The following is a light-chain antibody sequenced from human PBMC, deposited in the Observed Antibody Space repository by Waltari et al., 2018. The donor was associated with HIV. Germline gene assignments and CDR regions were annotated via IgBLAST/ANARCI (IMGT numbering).Light chain of an antibody. Sequence: QSALTQPPSASGSPGQSVTISCTGTSSHVGGYNYVSWYQQRPGKTPKLMIYGVSKGPAGVPDRLAGSGSGKTASLTVSGLQAEDEADYYCSSYTGSDNLVFGGGTKLTVL. CDR3: SSYTGSDNLV. V-gene: IGLV2-8*01. CDR1: SSHVGGYNY. CDR2: GVS. J-gene: IGLJ2*01.